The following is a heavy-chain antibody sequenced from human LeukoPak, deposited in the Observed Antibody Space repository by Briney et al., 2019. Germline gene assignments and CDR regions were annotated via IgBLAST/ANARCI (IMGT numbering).Heavy chain of an antibody. D-gene: IGHD4-17*01. CDR1: GYTFTGYY. CDR3: ARGAHYGDYIWGVDYYDMDV. Sequence: ASVKVSCKASGYTFTGYYMHWVRQAPGQGLEWMGWINPNSGGTNYAQKFQGRVTMTRDTSISTAYMELSRLRSDDTAVYYCARGAHYGDYIWGVDYYDMDVWGKGTTVTISS. V-gene: IGHV1-2*02. CDR2: INPNSGGT. J-gene: IGHJ6*03.